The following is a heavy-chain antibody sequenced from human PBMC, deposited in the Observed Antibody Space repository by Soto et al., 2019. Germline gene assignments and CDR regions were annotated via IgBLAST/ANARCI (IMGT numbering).Heavy chain of an antibody. CDR2: IDYSGTT. V-gene: IGHV4-31*03. CDR1: GASISSGGYY. CDR3: AASCVGCGGFNYYGMDG. Sequence: QVQLQESGPGLVKPSQTLSLTCSVSGASISSGGYYWNWIRQHPGKGMEWIGYIDYSGTTYYNPALTCRFTISVDTSKNQFSRKLSSVTAADTAVYYCAASCVGCGGFNYYGMDGWGQGTTVTVSS. D-gene: IGHD2-21*01. J-gene: IGHJ6*02.